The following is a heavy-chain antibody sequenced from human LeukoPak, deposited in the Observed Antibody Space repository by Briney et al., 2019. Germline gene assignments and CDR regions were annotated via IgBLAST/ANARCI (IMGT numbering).Heavy chain of an antibody. Sequence: KASETLSLTCAVYGGSFTGYYWSWIRQPPGTGLEWIGEINLSGSTNYNPSLKSRVTISVDTSKNQFSLKLDSVTAADTAVYYCSRGGIRNRHYYFYMDVWGKGTTVTV. CDR3: SRGGIRNRHYYFYMDV. CDR1: GGSFTGYY. D-gene: IGHD1-14*01. V-gene: IGHV4-34*01. J-gene: IGHJ6*03. CDR2: INLSGST.